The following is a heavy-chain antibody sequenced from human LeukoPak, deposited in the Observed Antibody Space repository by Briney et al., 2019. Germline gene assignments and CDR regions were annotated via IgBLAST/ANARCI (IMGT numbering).Heavy chain of an antibody. Sequence: SETLSLTCTVSGGSISSSSYYWGWIRQPPGKGLEWIGSIYYSGGTYYNPSLKSRVTISVDTSKNQFSLKLSSVTAADTAVYYCARGLGSGSYYINPIQKDNWFDPWGQGTLVTVSS. CDR1: GGSISSSSYY. D-gene: IGHD3-10*01. V-gene: IGHV4-39*07. CDR3: ARGLGSGSYYINPIQKDNWFDP. CDR2: IYYSGGT. J-gene: IGHJ5*02.